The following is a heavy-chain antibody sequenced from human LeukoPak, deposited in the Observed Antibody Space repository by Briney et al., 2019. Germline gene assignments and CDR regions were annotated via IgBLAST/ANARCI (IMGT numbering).Heavy chain of an antibody. J-gene: IGHJ6*03. CDR3: ARGRGYAHYYYYYMDV. CDR2: MNPNSGNT. Sequence: ASVKASCKASGYTFTSYDISWVRQATGQGLEWMGWMNPNSGNTGYAQKFQGRVTITRNTSISTAYMELSSLRSEDTAVYYCARGRGYAHYYYYYMDVWGKGTTVTISS. D-gene: IGHD5-12*01. CDR1: GYTFTSYD. V-gene: IGHV1-8*03.